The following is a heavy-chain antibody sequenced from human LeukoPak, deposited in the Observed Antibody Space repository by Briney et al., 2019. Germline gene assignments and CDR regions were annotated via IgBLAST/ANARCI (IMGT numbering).Heavy chain of an antibody. CDR1: GYTFTDYY. J-gene: IGHJ4*02. D-gene: IGHD4-23*01. CDR3: ARDSSGGNSFDD. Sequence: ASVKVSCKGSGYTFTDYYIHWVRQAPGQGLEWMEWINPNGGATRYPQKFQGRVTMTRDTSISTAYMELSRLTSDDTALYFCARDSSGGNSFDDWGQGTPLTVSS. V-gene: IGHV1-2*02. CDR2: INPNGGAT.